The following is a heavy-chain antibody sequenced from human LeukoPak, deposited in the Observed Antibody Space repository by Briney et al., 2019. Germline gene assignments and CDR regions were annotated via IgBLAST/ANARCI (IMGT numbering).Heavy chain of an antibody. Sequence: AASVKVSCKASGGTFSRNAINWVRQAPGQGLEWMGRIIPILTMTNYAQKFQGRVTITADKSTSTACMELSSLRSEDTAVYYCASRNQYCGGDCFWAFDIWGQGTMVTVSP. J-gene: IGHJ3*02. D-gene: IGHD2-21*02. CDR1: GGTFSRNA. CDR3: ASRNQYCGGDCFWAFDI. V-gene: IGHV1-69*04. CDR2: IIPILTMT.